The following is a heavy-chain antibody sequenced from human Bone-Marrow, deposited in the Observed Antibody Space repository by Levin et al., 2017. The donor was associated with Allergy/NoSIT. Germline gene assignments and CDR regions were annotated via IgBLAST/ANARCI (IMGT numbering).Heavy chain of an antibody. D-gene: IGHD2-2*01. CDR1: GGSISSDYY. Sequence: LRLSCSVSGGSISSDYYWTWIRQPAGKGLEWIGRIYASGSTNYNPSLKSRVTVSVDTSKNQFSLELSSVTAADTAVCYCARGNCGTSCYGINWFDPWGQGTLVIVSS. CDR3: ARGNCGTSCYGINWFDP. CDR2: IYASGST. J-gene: IGHJ5*02. V-gene: IGHV4-61*02.